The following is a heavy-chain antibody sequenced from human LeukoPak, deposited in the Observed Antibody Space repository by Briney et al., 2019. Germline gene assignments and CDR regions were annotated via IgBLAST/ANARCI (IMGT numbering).Heavy chain of an antibody. CDR2: INSNSGVT. Sequence: ASVKVSCKASGYNFTGNYMHWVRQAPGQGLEWTGWINSNSGVTKYAQKFRGRITMTRDTSIRTGYMELRSLISDDTAMYYCARSLVNWGRGTLVTVSS. CDR1: GYNFTGNY. V-gene: IGHV1-2*02. J-gene: IGHJ4*02. CDR3: ARSLVN. D-gene: IGHD6-6*01.